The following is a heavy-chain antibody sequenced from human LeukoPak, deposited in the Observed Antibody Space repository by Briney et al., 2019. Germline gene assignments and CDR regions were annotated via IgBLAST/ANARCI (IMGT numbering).Heavy chain of an antibody. CDR2: INHSGST. D-gene: IGHD1-26*01. J-gene: IGHJ4*02. V-gene: IGHV4-34*01. CDR1: DGSFSGYY. CDR3: ASWGSGSYSRFDY. Sequence: SSETLSLTCAVYDGSFSGYYWSWIRQPPGKGLEWIGEINHSGSTNYNPSLKSRVTISVDTSKNQFSLKLSSVTAADTAVYYCASWGSGSYSRFDYWGQGTLVTVSS.